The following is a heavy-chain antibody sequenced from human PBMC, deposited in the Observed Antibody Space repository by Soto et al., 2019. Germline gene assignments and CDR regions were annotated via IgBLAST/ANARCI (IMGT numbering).Heavy chain of an antibody. CDR1: GFTFSSYA. CDR3: AVLIRAFDWLLSPFDY. D-gene: IGHD3-9*01. J-gene: IGHJ4*02. V-gene: IGHV3-23*01. CDR2: ISGSGGST. Sequence: GGSLRLSCAASGFTFSSYAMSWVRQAPGKGLEWVSAISGSGGSTYYANSVKGRLTISRDNSKNTLYLQMNSLRAEDTAVYYCAVLIRAFDWLLSPFDYWGQGTLVTVSS.